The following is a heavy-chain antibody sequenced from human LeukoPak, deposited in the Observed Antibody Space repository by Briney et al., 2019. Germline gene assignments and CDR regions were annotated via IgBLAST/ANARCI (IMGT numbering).Heavy chain of an antibody. CDR2: IYNSERT. Sequence: SETLSLTCTVSGGSISSSRYYWGWIRQPPGKGLEWIGSIYNSERTYYNPSLKSRVTISVDTSKNQFSLKLTSVTAADTAVYYCAKEDYYDSSGYYYPSGGAFDIWGQGTMVTVSS. CDR1: GGSISSSRYY. D-gene: IGHD3-22*01. J-gene: IGHJ3*02. V-gene: IGHV4-39*07. CDR3: AKEDYYDSSGYYYPSGGAFDI.